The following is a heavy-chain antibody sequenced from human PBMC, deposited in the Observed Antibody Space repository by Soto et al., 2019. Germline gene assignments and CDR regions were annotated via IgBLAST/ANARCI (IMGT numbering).Heavy chain of an antibody. V-gene: IGHV3-30*03. J-gene: IGHJ6*02. D-gene: IGHD4-4*01. CDR3: AREIYSILGYYGMDV. CDR2: ISNDGSNK. Sequence: GGSLRLSCAASGFTFNNYGMNWVRQAPGKGLEWVAIISNDGSNKYYIESVRGRFTISRDNSKNMPFLQMNSLRVEDTAVYYCAREIYSILGYYGMDVWGQGTTVTVSS. CDR1: GFTFNNYG.